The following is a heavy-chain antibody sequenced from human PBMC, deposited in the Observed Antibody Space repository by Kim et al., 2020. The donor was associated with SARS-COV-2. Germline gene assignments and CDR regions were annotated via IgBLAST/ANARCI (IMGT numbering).Heavy chain of an antibody. CDR1: GGPFSGYY. J-gene: IGHJ5*02. CDR3: ARERSGWYSPRRNWFDP. D-gene: IGHD6-19*01. CDR2: INHSGST. V-gene: IGHV4-34*01. Sequence: SETLSLTCAVYGGPFSGYYWSWIRQPPGKGLEWIGEINHSGSTNYNPSLKSRVTISVDTSKNQFSLKLSSVTAADTAVYYCARERSGWYSPRRNWFDPWG.